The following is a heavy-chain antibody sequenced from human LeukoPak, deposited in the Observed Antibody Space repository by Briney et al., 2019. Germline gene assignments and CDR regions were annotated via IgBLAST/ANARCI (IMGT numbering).Heavy chain of an antibody. J-gene: IGHJ4*02. CDR2: VNNDGRTT. D-gene: IGHD3-16*01. V-gene: IGHV3-74*01. CDR3: ARGGQGAMDY. Sequence: GGSLRLSCAASGFTFSSNWMHWVRRAPGKGLVWVSFVNNDGRTTAYADSVKGRFTISRDNAKNTLYLQMNSLRAEDTAVYYCARGGQGAMDYWGPGTLVTVSS. CDR1: GFTFSSNW.